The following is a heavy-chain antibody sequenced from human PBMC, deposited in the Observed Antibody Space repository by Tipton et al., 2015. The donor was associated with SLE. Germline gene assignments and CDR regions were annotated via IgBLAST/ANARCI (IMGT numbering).Heavy chain of an antibody. CDR1: GGTFSSYA. J-gene: IGHJ3*02. Sequence: QLVQSGPEVKKPGSSVKVSCKASGGTFSSYAISWVRQAPGQGLEWMGGIIPIFGTANYAQKFQGRVTITADESTSTAYMELSSLRSGDTAVYYCARVLPSGDYGDPGGAFDIWGQGTMVTVSS. D-gene: IGHD4-17*01. CDR2: IIPIFGTA. CDR3: ARVLPSGDYGDPGGAFDI. V-gene: IGHV1-69*01.